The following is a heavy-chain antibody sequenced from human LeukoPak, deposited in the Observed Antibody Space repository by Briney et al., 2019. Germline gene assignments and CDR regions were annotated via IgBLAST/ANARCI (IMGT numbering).Heavy chain of an antibody. V-gene: IGHV3-23*01. D-gene: IGHD1-26*01. J-gene: IGHJ4*02. CDR1: GFIFSTYA. CDR3: AKHPETPTWGAFDC. Sequence: GGSLRLSCAASGFIFSTYAMSWVRQAPGKGLEWVSGIIGGGGSTYYADSVKGRFTVPRDNSKNTLYLQMDSLRAEDTAIYFCAKHPETPTWGAFDCWGLGTLVAVSS. CDR2: IIGGGGST.